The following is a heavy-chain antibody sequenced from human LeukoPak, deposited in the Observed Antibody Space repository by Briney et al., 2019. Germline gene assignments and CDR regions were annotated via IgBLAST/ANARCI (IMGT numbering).Heavy chain of an antibody. CDR3: ARILVAGTAAFDY. J-gene: IGHJ4*02. V-gene: IGHV5-51*01. CDR1: GYSFTSDW. Sequence: GESLKISCRGSGYSFTSDWIGWVRQMPGKGLEWMGIIYPGDSDTRYSPSFQGQVTISADKSISTAYLQWSSLKASDTAMYYCARILVAGTAAFDYWGQGTLVTVSS. CDR2: IYPGDSDT. D-gene: IGHD6-19*01.